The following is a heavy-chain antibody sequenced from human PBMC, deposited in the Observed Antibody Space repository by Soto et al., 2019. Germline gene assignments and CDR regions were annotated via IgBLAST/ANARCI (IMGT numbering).Heavy chain of an antibody. CDR3: ANTQEDYYDSSGYPPSDY. CDR2: ISYDGSNK. Sequence: QVQLVESGGGVVQPGRSLRLSCAASGFTFSSYGMHWVRQAPGKGLEWVAVISYDGSNKYYADSVKGRFTISRDNSKNTLYLQMNSLRAEDTAVYYCANTQEDYYDSSGYPPSDYWGQGTLVTVSS. D-gene: IGHD3-22*01. J-gene: IGHJ4*02. V-gene: IGHV3-30*18. CDR1: GFTFSSYG.